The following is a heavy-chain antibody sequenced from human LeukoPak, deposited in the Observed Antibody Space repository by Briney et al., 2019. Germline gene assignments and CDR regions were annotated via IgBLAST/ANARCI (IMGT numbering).Heavy chain of an antibody. D-gene: IGHD2-15*01. Sequence: GGSLRLSCAASGFTFSRYDMHWVRQAKGKGLEWVSIIGPAGGTYYPVSVEGRFTISRENAKNYLYLQMNSLKAGDTAVYYCARDRGWWGMDVWGQGTTVTVSS. V-gene: IGHV3-13*01. CDR3: ARDRGWWGMDV. CDR1: GFTFSRYD. J-gene: IGHJ6*02. CDR2: IGPAGGT.